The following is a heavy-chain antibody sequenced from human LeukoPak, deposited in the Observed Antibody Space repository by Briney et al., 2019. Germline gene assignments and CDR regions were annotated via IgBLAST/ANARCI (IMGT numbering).Heavy chain of an antibody. CDR3: ARVAAVAGYYYYYYMDV. CDR1: GGSFSGYY. D-gene: IGHD6-19*01. Sequence: SETLSLTCAVYGGSFSGYYWSWIRQPPGKGLEWIGEINHSGSTNYNPSLKSRVTISVDTSENQFSLKLSSVTAADTAVYYCARVAAVAGYYYYYYMDVWGKRTTVTVSS. CDR2: INHSGST. J-gene: IGHJ6*03. V-gene: IGHV4-34*01.